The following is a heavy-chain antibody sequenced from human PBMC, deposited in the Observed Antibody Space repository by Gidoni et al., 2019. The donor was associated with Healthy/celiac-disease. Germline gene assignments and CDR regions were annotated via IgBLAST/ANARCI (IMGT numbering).Heavy chain of an antibody. D-gene: IGHD3-22*01. CDR1: GGSFSGYY. J-gene: IGHJ5*02. CDR2: INHSGST. Sequence: QVQLQQWGAGLLKPSETLSLTCAVYGGSFSGYYWSWIRQPPGKGLEWIGEINHSGSTNYNPSLKSRVTISVDTSKNQFSLKLSSVTAADTAVYYCARVRGYYYDSSGYPWGQGTLVTVSS. CDR3: ARVRGYYYDSSGYP. V-gene: IGHV4-34*01.